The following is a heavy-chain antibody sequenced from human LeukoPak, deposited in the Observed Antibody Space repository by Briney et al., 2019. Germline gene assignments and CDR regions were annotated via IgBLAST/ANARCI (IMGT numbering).Heavy chain of an antibody. CDR2: TYSGGRT. J-gene: IGHJ5*02. Sequence: GGSLRLSCAASGFTVSRNYMSWVRQAPGKGPEWVSITYSGGRTYYADSVKGRFTISRDNSKNTLYLQMNSLRAGDTAVYYCAKDSGYYYPGWFDPWGQGTLVTVSS. CDR3: AKDSGYYYPGWFDP. D-gene: IGHD5-12*01. CDR1: GFTVSRNY. V-gene: IGHV3-53*05.